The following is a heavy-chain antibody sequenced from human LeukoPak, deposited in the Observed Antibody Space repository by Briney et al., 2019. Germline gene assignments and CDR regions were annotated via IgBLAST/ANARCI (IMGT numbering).Heavy chain of an antibody. V-gene: IGHV1-2*06. CDR1: GYTFTAYY. J-gene: IGHJ5*02. Sequence: ASMRVSCKASGYTFTAYYMHWVRQAPGQGLEWMGRINPNSGGTNYAARFQGRVTMTRDTSISTTYMELSSLTSGDTAVYYCARGRDTTMANWFDPWGQGTLVTVSS. CDR2: INPNSGGT. D-gene: IGHD5-18*01. CDR3: ARGRDTTMANWFDP.